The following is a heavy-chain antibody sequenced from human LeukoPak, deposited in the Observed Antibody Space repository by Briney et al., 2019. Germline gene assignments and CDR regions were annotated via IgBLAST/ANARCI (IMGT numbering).Heavy chain of an antibody. CDR1: GFTFSGYP. Sequence: GGSLRLSCAASGFTFSGYPIHWVRQAPGKGLEWVAVISYDGSNKYYADSVKGRFTISRDNSKNTLYLQMNSLRAEDTAVYYCARGPGYSSAFDYWGQGTLVTVSS. V-gene: IGHV3-30-3*01. CDR3: ARGPGYSSAFDY. CDR2: ISYDGSNK. J-gene: IGHJ4*02. D-gene: IGHD6-19*01.